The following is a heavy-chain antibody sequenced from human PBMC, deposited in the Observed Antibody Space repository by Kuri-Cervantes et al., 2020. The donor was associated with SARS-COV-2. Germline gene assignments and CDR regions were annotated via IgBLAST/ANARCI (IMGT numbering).Heavy chain of an antibody. CDR1: GFTFSSYS. Sequence: ETLSLTCAASGFTFSSYSMNWVRQAPGKGLEWVSSISSSSSYIYYADSVKGRFTISRDNAKNSLYLQMSSLRAADTAVYYCANWNEIDYWGQGTLVTVSS. CDR3: ANWNEIDY. J-gene: IGHJ4*02. CDR2: ISSSSSYI. D-gene: IGHD1-20*01. V-gene: IGHV3-21*01.